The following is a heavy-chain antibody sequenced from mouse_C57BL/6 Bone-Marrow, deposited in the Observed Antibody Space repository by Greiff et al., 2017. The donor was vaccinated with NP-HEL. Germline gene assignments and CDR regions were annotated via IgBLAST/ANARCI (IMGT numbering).Heavy chain of an antibody. J-gene: IGHJ3*01. V-gene: IGHV14-4*01. Sequence: VQLQQSGAELVRPGASVKLSCTASGFNIKDDYMHWVKQRPEQGLEWIGWIDPENGDTEYASKFQGKATITADTSSNTAYLQLSSLTSEDTAVYYCTTPIHYGSSSAWFAYWGQGTLVTVSA. CDR3: TTPIHYGSSSAWFAY. D-gene: IGHD1-1*01. CDR1: GFNIKDDY. CDR2: IDPENGDT.